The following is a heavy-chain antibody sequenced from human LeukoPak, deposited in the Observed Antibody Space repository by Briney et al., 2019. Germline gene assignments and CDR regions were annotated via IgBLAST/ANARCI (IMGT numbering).Heavy chain of an antibody. CDR3: ARGGPPYSSGWYS. CDR1: GGSISSSSYY. J-gene: IGHJ4*02. D-gene: IGHD6-19*01. V-gene: IGHV4-39*07. CDR2: INHSGST. Sequence: SETLSLTCTVSGGSISSSSYYWGWIRQPPGTGLEWIGEINHSGSTNYNPSLKSRVTISVDTSKNQFSLKLSSVTAADTAVYYCARGGPPYSSGWYSWGQGTLVTVSS.